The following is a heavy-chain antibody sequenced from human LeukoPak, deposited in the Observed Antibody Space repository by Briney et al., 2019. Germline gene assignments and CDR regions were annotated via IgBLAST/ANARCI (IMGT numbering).Heavy chain of an antibody. CDR1: GFTFSSYA. CDR3: ANAVGYYDFWSPNFDY. D-gene: IGHD3-3*01. V-gene: IGHV3-23*01. CDR2: ISGSGGST. J-gene: IGHJ4*02. Sequence: PGGSLRLSCAASGFTFSSYAMSWVRQAPGKGLEWVSAISGSGGSTYYADSVKGRFTISRDNSKNTLYLQMNSLRAEDTAVYYCANAVGYYDFWSPNFDYWGQGTLVTVSS.